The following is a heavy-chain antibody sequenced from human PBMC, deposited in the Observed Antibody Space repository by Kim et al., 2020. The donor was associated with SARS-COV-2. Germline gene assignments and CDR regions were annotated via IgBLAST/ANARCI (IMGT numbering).Heavy chain of an antibody. Sequence: YGDSVKGRFTLSSDNAKNLLYLEMNSLRSEDTAVYYCVRGKAGAARDWFDPWGQGTLVTVSS. D-gene: IGHD6-13*01. J-gene: IGHJ5*02. V-gene: IGHV3-21*06. CDR3: VRGKAGAARDWFDP.